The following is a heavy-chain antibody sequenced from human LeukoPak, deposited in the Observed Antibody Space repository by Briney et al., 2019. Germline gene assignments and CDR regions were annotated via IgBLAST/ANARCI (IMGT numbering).Heavy chain of an antibody. CDR1: GFTFSSYS. D-gene: IGHD1-26*01. CDR3: AGHIVGVTGRCDY. Sequence: GVSVRLSCAASGFTFSSYSMRWVRQAPGKGLEGVSNISSSSSFIFYADSVKGRFTISRDNAKMSLYLQMDSLRADDTAVYYCAGHIVGVTGRCDYWGRGTLATVSS. V-gene: IGHV3-21*01. CDR2: ISSSSSFI. J-gene: IGHJ4*02.